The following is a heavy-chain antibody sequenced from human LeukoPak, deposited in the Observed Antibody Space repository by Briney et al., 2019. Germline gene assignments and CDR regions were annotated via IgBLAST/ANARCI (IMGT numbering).Heavy chain of an antibody. D-gene: IGHD3-22*01. J-gene: IGHJ4*02. CDR2: IRVTNGDA. CDR1: GYTFTRFG. V-gene: IGHV1-18*01. Sequence: GASVKVSCKASGYTFTRFGISWVRQAPGQGLEWMGWIRVTNGDANYAQQLQGRVTMTADTSTRTVYMELRSLRSDDTAVYYCARDDYYDSSGDWDYWGQGTLVTVSS. CDR3: ARDDYYDSSGDWDY.